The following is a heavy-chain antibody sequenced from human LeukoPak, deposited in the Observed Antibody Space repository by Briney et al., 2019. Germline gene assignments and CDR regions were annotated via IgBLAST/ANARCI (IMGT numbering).Heavy chain of an antibody. CDR3: AREFYDSSGAFDY. CDR2: ISSSGSTI. Sequence: SGGSLRLSCAASGFTFSDYYMSWIRQAPGKGLEWVSYISSSGSTIYYADSVRGRFTISRDNAKNSLYLQMNSLRAEDTAVYYCAREFYDSSGAFDYWGQGTLVTVSS. J-gene: IGHJ4*02. CDR1: GFTFSDYY. V-gene: IGHV3-11*04. D-gene: IGHD3-22*01.